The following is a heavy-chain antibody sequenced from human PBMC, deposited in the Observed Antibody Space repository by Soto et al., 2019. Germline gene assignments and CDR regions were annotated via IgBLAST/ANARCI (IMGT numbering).Heavy chain of an antibody. CDR2: IIPIFGTA. CDR3: ARASGPYYDFWSGYLDV. CDR1: GGTFSSYA. J-gene: IGHJ6*02. Sequence: QVQLVQSGAEVKKPGSSVKVSCKASGGTFSSYAISGVRQAPGQGLEWMGGIIPIFGTANYAQKFQGRVTITAGEDTSTADMELSSLRSEDTAVYYGARASGPYYDFWSGYLDVWGQGTTVTVSS. D-gene: IGHD3-3*01. V-gene: IGHV1-69*01.